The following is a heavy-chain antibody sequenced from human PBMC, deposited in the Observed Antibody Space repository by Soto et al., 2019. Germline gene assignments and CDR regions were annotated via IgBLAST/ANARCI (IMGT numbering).Heavy chain of an antibody. J-gene: IGHJ5*02. CDR3: ARQNYYDSSGKGWFDP. CDR1: GYSFTSYW. CDR2: IDPSDSYT. V-gene: IGHV5-10-1*01. Sequence: PGESLKISCKGSGYSFTSYWISWVRQMPGKGLEWMGRIDPSDSYTNYSPSFQGHVTISADKSISTAYLQWSSLKASDTAMYYCARQNYYDSSGKGWFDPWGQGTLVTVSS. D-gene: IGHD3-22*01.